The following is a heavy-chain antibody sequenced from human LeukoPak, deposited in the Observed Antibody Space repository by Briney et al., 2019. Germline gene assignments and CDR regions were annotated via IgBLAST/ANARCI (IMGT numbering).Heavy chain of an antibody. CDR2: IYYSGST. D-gene: IGHD3-9*01. CDR3: ARAGSWDILTGYPNDAFDI. Sequence: SETLSLTCTVSGGSISSYYWSWIRQPPGKGLEWIAYIYYSGSTDYNPSLKSRVTISLDTSKNQFSLKLSSVTAADTAVYYCARAGSWDILTGYPNDAFDIWGQGTMVTVSS. CDR1: GGSISSYY. J-gene: IGHJ3*02. V-gene: IGHV4-59*08.